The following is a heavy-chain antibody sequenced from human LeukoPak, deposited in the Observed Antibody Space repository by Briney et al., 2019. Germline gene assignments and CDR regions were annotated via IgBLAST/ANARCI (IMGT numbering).Heavy chain of an antibody. CDR1: GFTFSSYA. CDR3: AKSLGSVVVTANDY. D-gene: IGHD2-21*02. J-gene: IGHJ4*02. CDR2: ISGSGGNT. V-gene: IGHV3-23*01. Sequence: GGSLRLSCAASGFTFSSYAMSWVRQAPGKGLECLSAISGSGGNTYYADSVKGRFTISRDNSKNTLYLQMNSLRAEDTAVYYCAKSLGSVVVTANDYWGQGTLVTVSS.